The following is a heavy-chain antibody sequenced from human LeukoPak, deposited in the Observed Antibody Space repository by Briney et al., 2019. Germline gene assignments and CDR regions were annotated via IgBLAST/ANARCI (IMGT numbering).Heavy chain of an antibody. CDR1: GYTFTGYY. J-gene: IGHJ5*02. CDR2: INPNSGGT. V-gene: IGHV1-2*02. D-gene: IGHD2-2*02. Sequence: ASVKVSCKASGYTFTGYYMHWVRQAPGQGLEWMGWINPNSGGTNYAQKFQGRVTMTRDTSISTAYMELSRLRSDDTAVYYCARSIVVVPAAIGFWFDPWGQGTLVTVSS. CDR3: ARSIVVVPAAIGFWFDP.